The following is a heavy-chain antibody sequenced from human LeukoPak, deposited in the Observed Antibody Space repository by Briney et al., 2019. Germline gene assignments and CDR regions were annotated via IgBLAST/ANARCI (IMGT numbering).Heavy chain of an antibody. V-gene: IGHV6-1*01. CDR3: ARDLMYGRVFEVPAGRRFDP. CDR2: TYYRSKWYN. D-gene: IGHD2-2*01. Sequence: SQTLSLTCAISGDSVSSNSAAWNWIRQSPSRGLEWLGRTYYRSKWYNDYAVSVKSRITINPDTSKNQFSLQLNSVTPEDTAVYYCARDLMYGRVFEVPAGRRFDPWGQGTLVTVSS. CDR1: GDSVSSNSAA. J-gene: IGHJ5*02.